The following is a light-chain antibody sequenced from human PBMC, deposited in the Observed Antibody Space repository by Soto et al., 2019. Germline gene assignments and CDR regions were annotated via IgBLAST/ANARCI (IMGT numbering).Light chain of an antibody. CDR3: HQYNKWPLT. CDR2: AVS. V-gene: IGKV3-15*01. CDR1: QSVSSN. Sequence: EIVMTQSPGTLSASPGERATLSCRASQSVSSNLAWYQQKPGQAPRLLIYAVSTRATGIPARISGSGSGTEFTLTISSLQSEDFAVYYCHQYNKWPLTFGQGTKVEIK. J-gene: IGKJ1*01.